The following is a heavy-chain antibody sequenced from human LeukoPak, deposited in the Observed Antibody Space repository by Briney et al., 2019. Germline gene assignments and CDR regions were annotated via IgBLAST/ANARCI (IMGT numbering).Heavy chain of an antibody. CDR3: VRDITGRGWFDP. CDR2: ISSSGSAI. J-gene: IGHJ5*02. V-gene: IGHV3-48*03. Sequence: GGSLRLSCTASGSSFSGYEMNWVRQAPGKGLEWVSYISSSGSAIYYADSVKGRFIISRDNPKNSLYLQMNSRRAEDTAVYYCVRDITGRGWFDPWGQGTQVTVSS. CDR1: GSSFSGYE. D-gene: IGHD1-14*01.